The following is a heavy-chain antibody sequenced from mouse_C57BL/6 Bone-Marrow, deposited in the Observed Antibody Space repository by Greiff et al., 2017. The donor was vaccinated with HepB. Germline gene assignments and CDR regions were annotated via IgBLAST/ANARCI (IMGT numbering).Heavy chain of an antibody. J-gene: IGHJ2*01. D-gene: IGHD1-1*01. Sequence: EVQLQQSGAELVRPGASVKLSCTASGFNIKDDYMHWVKQRTEQGLEWIGWIDPENGDTEYASKFQGKATITADTSSNTAYLQLSSLTSEDTAVYYCTTGATVGYFDYWGQGTTLTVSS. CDR2: IDPENGDT. CDR3: TTGATVGYFDY. CDR1: GFNIKDDY. V-gene: IGHV14-4*01.